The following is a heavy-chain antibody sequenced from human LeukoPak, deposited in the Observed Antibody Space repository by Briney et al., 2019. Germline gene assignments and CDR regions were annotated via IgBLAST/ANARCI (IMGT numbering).Heavy chain of an antibody. D-gene: IGHD3-3*01. J-gene: IGHJ4*02. Sequence: GGSLRLSCAASGFTFSDYYMSWIRQAPGKGLEWVSYISSSGSTIYYADSVKGRFTISRDNAKNSLYLQMNSLRAEDTAVYYCARGVSLYYDFWSGYRYYFDYWGQGTLVTVSS. CDR1: GFTFSDYY. CDR3: ARGVSLYYDFWSGYRYYFDY. CDR2: ISSSGSTI. V-gene: IGHV3-11*04.